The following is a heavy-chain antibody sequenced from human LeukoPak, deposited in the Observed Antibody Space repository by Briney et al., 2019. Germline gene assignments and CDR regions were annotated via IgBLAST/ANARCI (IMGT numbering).Heavy chain of an antibody. CDR2: IKQDGSEK. J-gene: IGHJ6*03. D-gene: IGHD3-10*01. V-gene: IGHV3-7*01. Sequence: GGSLRLSCAASGFTFTSYTMTWVRQAPGKGLEWVANIKQDGSEKCYVDSVKGRFTISRDNAKNSLYLPMNSLRAEDTAVYYCARVSSKATVRGLITKKNYFYYYMDVWGKGTTVTISS. CDR1: GFTFTSYT. CDR3: ARVSSKATVRGLITKKNYFYYYMDV.